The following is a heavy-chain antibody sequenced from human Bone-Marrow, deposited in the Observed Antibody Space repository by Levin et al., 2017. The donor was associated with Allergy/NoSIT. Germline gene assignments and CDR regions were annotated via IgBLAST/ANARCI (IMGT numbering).Heavy chain of an antibody. CDR2: IIPILGIA. V-gene: IGHV1-69*04. J-gene: IGHJ6*02. Sequence: SVKVSCKASGGTFSSYAISWVRQAPGQGLEWMGRIIPILGIANYAQKFQGRVTITADKSTSTAYMELSSLRSEDTAVYYCARGFVGMWLVHPPLGMDVWGQGTTVTVSS. CDR3: ARGFVGMWLVHPPLGMDV. D-gene: IGHD6-19*01. CDR1: GGTFSSYA.